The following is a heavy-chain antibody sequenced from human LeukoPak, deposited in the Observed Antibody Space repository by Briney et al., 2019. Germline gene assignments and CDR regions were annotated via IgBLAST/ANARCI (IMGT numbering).Heavy chain of an antibody. D-gene: IGHD5-18*01. CDR3: ARGRDSWIQLDY. CDR1: GYTFTIYG. V-gene: IGHV1-18*01. CDR2: ISAYNGNT. Sequence: ASVTVSCKASGYTFTIYGISWVRQAPGQGLEWMGWISAYNGNTNYAQKLQGRVTMTTDTSTSTAYMELRSLRSDDTAVYYCARGRDSWIQLDYWGQGTLVTVSS. J-gene: IGHJ4*02.